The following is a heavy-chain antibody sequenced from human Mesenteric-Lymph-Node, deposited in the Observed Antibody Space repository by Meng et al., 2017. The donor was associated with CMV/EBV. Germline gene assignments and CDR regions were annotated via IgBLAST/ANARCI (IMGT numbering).Heavy chain of an antibody. CDR1: GYTFTGYF. D-gene: IGHD4/OR15-4a*01. V-gene: IGHV1-18*04. J-gene: IGHJ2*01. CDR3: AREVDDGGNDWYLDL. CDR2: ITPNNGYT. Sequence: ASVKVSCKASGYTFTGYFMHWVRQAPGQGLEWMGWITPNNGYTNYAQHLQGRVTMTTDTSTSTAYMELTSLRSDDTAVYYCAREVDDGGNDWYLDLWGRGTLVTVSS.